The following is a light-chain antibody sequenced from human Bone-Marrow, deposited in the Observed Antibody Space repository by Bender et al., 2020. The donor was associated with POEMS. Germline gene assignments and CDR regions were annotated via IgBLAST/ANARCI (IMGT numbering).Light chain of an antibody. CDR1: NIANKR. CDR2: DDR. Sequence: SYVLTQPSSVSVAPGQTAIIACGGDNIANKRVHWHQQKPGQAPVLVVYDDRDRPSGIPERFSGSKSGNTATLTVTCVEARAKADYFRAVWGSTRDVELGGGPKLTVI. CDR3: AVWGSTRDVE. V-gene: IGLV3-21*02. J-gene: IGLJ3*02.